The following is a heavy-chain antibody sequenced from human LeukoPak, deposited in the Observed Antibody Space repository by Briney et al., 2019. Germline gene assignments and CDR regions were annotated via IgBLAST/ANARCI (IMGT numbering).Heavy chain of an antibody. V-gene: IGHV4-39*01. CDR1: GGSFSSSNYF. CDR3: ARHGNVVVVPAAKGFDY. Sequence: PSETLSLTCTVSGGSFSSSNYFWVWIRQPPGKGLKWIGSIYYSGNSYYNPSLKSRVTISVDTSKNHFSLKLRSVMAADTAVYYCARHGNVVVVPAAKGFDYWGKGTQVTVSS. CDR2: IYYSGNS. J-gene: IGHJ4*02. D-gene: IGHD2-2*01.